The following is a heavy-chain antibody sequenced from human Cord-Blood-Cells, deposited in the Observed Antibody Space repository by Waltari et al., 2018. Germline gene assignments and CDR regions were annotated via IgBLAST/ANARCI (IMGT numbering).Heavy chain of an antibody. V-gene: IGHV3-30-3*01. CDR2: ISYDGSNK. Sequence: QVQLVASGGGVVQPGRSLRLSCAASGFTFSSYAMHWVRQAPGKGREWVAVISYDGSNKDFADSVKGRFTISRDNSKNTLYLQMNSLRAEDTAVYYCARGSIAARLDYWGQGTLVTVSS. CDR3: ARGSIAARLDY. CDR1: GFTFSSYA. J-gene: IGHJ4*02. D-gene: IGHD6-6*01.